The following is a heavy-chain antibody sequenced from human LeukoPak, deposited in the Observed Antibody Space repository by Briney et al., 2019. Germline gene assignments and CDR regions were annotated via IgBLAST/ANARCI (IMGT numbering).Heavy chain of an antibody. CDR1: GFTFSSSA. J-gene: IGHJ6*02. Sequence: GGSLRLSCAASGFTFSSSAMSWVRQAPGKGLEWVSAISNNGGYTYYADSVQGRFTISRDNSKNTLYLQMNSLRAEDTAVYYCAREGYCSGGSCYSYYYGMDVWGQGTTVTVSS. CDR3: AREGYCSGGSCYSYYYGMDV. CDR2: ISNNGGYT. V-gene: IGHV3-23*01. D-gene: IGHD2-15*01.